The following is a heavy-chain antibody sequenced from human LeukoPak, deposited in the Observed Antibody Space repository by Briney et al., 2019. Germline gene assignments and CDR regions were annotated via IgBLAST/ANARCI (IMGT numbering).Heavy chain of an antibody. CDR3: ARRDGGIRRRLGVTHFDY. CDR2: INHSGST. Sequence: PSETLSLTCAVYGGSFSGYYWSWIRQPPGKGLEWIGEINHSGSTNYNPSLKSRVTISVDTSKNQFSLKLSSVTAADTAVYYCARRDGGIRRRLGVTHFDYWGQGTLVTVSS. J-gene: IGHJ4*02. D-gene: IGHD3-16*01. V-gene: IGHV4-34*01. CDR1: GGSFSGYY.